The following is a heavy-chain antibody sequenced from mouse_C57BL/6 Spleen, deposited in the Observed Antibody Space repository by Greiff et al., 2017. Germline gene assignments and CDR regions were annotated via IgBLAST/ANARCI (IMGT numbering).Heavy chain of an antibody. CDR1: GYAFSSYW. D-gene: IGHD3-3*01. CDR3: ARGGDSSGYFGY. Sequence: QVQLQQSGAELVKPGASVKLSCKASGYAFSSYWMNWVKQRPGKGLEWIGQIYPGDGDTNYNGKFKGKATLTADKSSRTAYMQLSSLTSEDSAVYFCARGGDSSGYFGYWGQGTTLTVSS. V-gene: IGHV1-80*01. J-gene: IGHJ2*01. CDR2: IYPGDGDT.